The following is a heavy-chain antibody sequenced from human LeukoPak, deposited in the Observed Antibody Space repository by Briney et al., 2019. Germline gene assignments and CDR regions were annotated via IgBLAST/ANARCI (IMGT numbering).Heavy chain of an antibody. CDR1: GGSISSYY. Sequence: SETLSLTCTVSGGSISSYYWSWIRQPPGKGLEWIGYIYYSGSTNYNPSLKSRVTISVDTSKNQFSLKLSSVTAADTAVYYCARQAVGGYNWFDPWGQGTLVTVSS. V-gene: IGHV4-59*08. D-gene: IGHD2-2*01. CDR2: IYYSGST. J-gene: IGHJ5*02. CDR3: ARQAVGGYNWFDP.